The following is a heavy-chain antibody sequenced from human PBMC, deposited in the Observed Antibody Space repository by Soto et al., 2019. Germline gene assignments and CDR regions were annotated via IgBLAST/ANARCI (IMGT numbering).Heavy chain of an antibody. J-gene: IGHJ6*02. D-gene: IGHD2-2*01. CDR1: GGSVTSYH. V-gene: IGHV4-59*02. Sequence: SETLSLTCVVSGGSVTSYHWSWIRQFPGKGLEWIAYTAYTGNTNYNPSLKSRVTISVDTSKNQFSLKLSSVTAADTAVYYCARAAGYCSSTSCYYYYYYGMDVWGQGTTVTVSS. CDR2: TAYTGNT. CDR3: ARAAGYCSSTSCYYYYYYGMDV.